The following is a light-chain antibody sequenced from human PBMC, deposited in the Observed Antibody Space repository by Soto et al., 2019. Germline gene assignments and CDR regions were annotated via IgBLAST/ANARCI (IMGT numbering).Light chain of an antibody. J-gene: IGLJ2*01. CDR1: SSHVGGYNY. Sequence: QSALTQPASVTGSPGQSITISCTGTSSHVGGYNYVSWYQQHPGKAPKLLIYDVNNRPSGVSNRFSGSKSGNTASLTISGLQAEAEADYYCTSYTTTSTVIFGGGTKLTVL. V-gene: IGLV2-14*03. CDR2: DVN. CDR3: TSYTTTSTVI.